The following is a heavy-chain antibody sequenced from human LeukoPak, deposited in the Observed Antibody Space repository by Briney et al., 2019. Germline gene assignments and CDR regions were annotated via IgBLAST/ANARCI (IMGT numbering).Heavy chain of an antibody. CDR3: ARVGQDILTGSYFDY. CDR1: GFTFSSDS. J-gene: IGHJ4*02. V-gene: IGHV3-48*04. D-gene: IGHD3-9*01. Sequence: GGSLRLSGAASGFTFSSDSMNWGRQAPGKGLEWVSYISSSSTIYYADSVKGRFTISRDNAKNSLYLQMNSLRAEDTAVYYCARVGQDILTGSYFDYWGQGTLVTVSS. CDR2: ISSSSTI.